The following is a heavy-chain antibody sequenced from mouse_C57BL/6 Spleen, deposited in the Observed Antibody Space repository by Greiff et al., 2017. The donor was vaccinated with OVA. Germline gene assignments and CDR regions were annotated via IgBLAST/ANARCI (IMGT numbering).Heavy chain of an antibody. D-gene: IGHD2-4*01. Sequence: QVQLQQPGAELVKPGASVKMSCKASGYTFTSYWITWVKQRPGQGLEWIGDIYPGSGSTNYNEKFKSKATLTVDTSSSTAYMQLSSLTSEDSAVYYCARAPLNYDYAWFAYWGQGTLVTVSA. CDR2: IYPGSGST. V-gene: IGHV1-55*01. J-gene: IGHJ3*01. CDR1: GYTFTSYW. CDR3: ARAPLNYDYAWFAY.